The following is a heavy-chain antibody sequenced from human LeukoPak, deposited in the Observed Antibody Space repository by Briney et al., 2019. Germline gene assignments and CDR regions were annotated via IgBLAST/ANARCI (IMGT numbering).Heavy chain of an antibody. Sequence: ASVKVSCKASGYTFTGYYMHWVRQAPGQGLEWMGRINPNSGGTNYAQKFQGRVTMTRDTSISTAYMELSRLRSDDTAVYYCAVSDLAVARKPNDYWGQGTLVTVSS. CDR2: INPNSGGT. D-gene: IGHD6-19*01. V-gene: IGHV1-2*06. CDR3: AVSDLAVARKPNDY. CDR1: GYTFTGYY. J-gene: IGHJ4*02.